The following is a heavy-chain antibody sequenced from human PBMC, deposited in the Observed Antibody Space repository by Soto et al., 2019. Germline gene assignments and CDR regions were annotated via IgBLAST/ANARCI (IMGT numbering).Heavy chain of an antibody. CDR1: GYSISSGYY. CDR3: ARGSGQRPTAPIDY. CDR2: IYHSGST. V-gene: IGHV4-38-2*01. D-gene: IGHD3-10*01. Sequence: SETLSLTCAVSGYSISSGYYWGWIRQPPGKGLGWIGSIYHSGSTYYNPSLKSRVTISVDTSKNQFSLKLSSVTAADTAVYYCARGSGQRPTAPIDYWGQGTLVTVSS. J-gene: IGHJ4*02.